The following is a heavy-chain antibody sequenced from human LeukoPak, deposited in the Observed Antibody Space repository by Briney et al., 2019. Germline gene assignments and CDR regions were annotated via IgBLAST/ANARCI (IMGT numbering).Heavy chain of an antibody. CDR3: ARANFLYCSSSTCLFDY. CDR2: INPNDGDT. Sequence: ASVEVSCKASGYTFTDYYMHWVRQAPGQGVEWMGWINPNDGDTNYAQKFQGRVTMTRDTSISTDHMEVSRLRSDDTAVYYCARANFLYCSSSTCLFDYWGQGTLVTVSS. V-gene: IGHV1-2*02. D-gene: IGHD2-2*01. J-gene: IGHJ4*02. CDR1: GYTFTDYY.